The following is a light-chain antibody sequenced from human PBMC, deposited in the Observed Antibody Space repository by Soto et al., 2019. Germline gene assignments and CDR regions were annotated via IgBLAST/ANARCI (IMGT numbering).Light chain of an antibody. V-gene: IGKV3-15*01. CDR1: QIIISN. J-gene: IGKJ3*01. Sequence: DIVLTQSPATLSVSLGERVSLSCRASQIIISNLAWYQQKPGQIPRLLIYGASARAAGIPARFSGSGSGTEFTLTISSLQSEDFAVYYCQQYNNWPQFTFGPGTKVDV. CDR2: GAS. CDR3: QQYNNWPQFT.